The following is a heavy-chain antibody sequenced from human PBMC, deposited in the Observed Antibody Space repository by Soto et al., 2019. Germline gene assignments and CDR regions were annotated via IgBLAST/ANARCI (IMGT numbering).Heavy chain of an antibody. D-gene: IGHD2-2*01. Sequence: SETLSLTCAVYGGSFRGYYWSWIRQPPGKGLEWIGEINHSGSTNYNPSLKSRVTISVDTSKNQFSLKLSSVTAADTAVYYCARDSTRRGACDIWGQGTMVTV. CDR1: GGSFRGYY. CDR2: INHSGST. J-gene: IGHJ3*02. CDR3: ARDSTRRGACDI. V-gene: IGHV4-34*01.